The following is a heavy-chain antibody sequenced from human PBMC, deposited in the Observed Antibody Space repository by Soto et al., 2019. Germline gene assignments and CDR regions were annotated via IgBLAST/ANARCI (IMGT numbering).Heavy chain of an antibody. CDR2: ISYDGSNK. V-gene: IGHV3-30*18. CDR1: GFTFSSYG. D-gene: IGHD2-2*01. Sequence: LRLSCAASGFTFSSYGMHWVRQAPGKGLEWVAVISYDGSNKYYADSVKGRFTISRDNSKNTLYLQMNSLRAEDTAVYYCAKDIVVVPAAPWGQGTLVTVSS. CDR3: AKDIVVVPAAP. J-gene: IGHJ5*02.